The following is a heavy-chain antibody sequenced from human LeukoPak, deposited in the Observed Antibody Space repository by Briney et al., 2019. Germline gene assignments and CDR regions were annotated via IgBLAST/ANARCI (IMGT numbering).Heavy chain of an antibody. Sequence: GGSLRLSCAASGFTFSSYAMSWVRQAPGKGLEWVSAISGSGGSTYYADSVKGRFTISRDNSKSTLYLQMSSLRDEDTAVYYCAKNYESGRGVPYGMDVWGQGTTVTVSS. V-gene: IGHV3-23*01. CDR2: ISGSGGST. D-gene: IGHD3-10*01. J-gene: IGHJ6*02. CDR3: AKNYESGRGVPYGMDV. CDR1: GFTFSSYA.